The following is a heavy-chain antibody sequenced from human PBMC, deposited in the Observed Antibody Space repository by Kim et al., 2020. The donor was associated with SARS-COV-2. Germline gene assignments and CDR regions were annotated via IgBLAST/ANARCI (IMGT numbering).Heavy chain of an antibody. CDR2: IWYDGSNK. J-gene: IGHJ6*02. CDR1: GFTFSSYG. D-gene: IGHD3-3*01. CDR3: ARGPSDFWSGYYYYYYGMDV. Sequence: GGSLRLSCAASGFTFSSYGMHWVRQAPGKGLEWVAVIWYDGSNKYYADSVKGRFTISRDNSKNTLYLQMNSLRAEDTAVYYCARGPSDFWSGYYYYYYGMDVWGQGTTVTVSS. V-gene: IGHV3-33*01.